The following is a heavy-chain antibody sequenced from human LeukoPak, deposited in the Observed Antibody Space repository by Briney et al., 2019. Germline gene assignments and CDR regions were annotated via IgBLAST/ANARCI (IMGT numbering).Heavy chain of an antibody. Sequence: SETLSLTCTVSGGSISSSIYYWGWIRQSPGKGLEWIGSIYYSGSTYYNPSLKSRVSISIDTSKNQFSLKLSSVTAADTAVYYCARGYTGLNFDYWGQGTLVTVSS. J-gene: IGHJ4*02. V-gene: IGHV4-39*07. CDR2: IYYSGST. D-gene: IGHD2-2*02. CDR1: GGSISSSIYY. CDR3: ARGYTGLNFDY.